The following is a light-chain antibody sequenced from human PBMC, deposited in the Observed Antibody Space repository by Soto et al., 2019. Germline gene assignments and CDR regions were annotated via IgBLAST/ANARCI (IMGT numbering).Light chain of an antibody. CDR1: QSVSSKY. J-gene: IGKJ2*01. CDR3: QHYGGSPPNT. Sequence: EIVLTQSPGTLSLSPGERATLSCRASQSVSSKYLAWYQQKPGQAPRLLIYGGSSRATGIPDRFSGSGSGPDFTLTISRLEPEDFAVYYCQHYGGSPPNTFGQGTKLETK. V-gene: IGKV3-20*01. CDR2: GGS.